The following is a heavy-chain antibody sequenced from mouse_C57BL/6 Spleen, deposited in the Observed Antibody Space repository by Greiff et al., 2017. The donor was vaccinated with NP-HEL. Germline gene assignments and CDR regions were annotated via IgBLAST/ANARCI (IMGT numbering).Heavy chain of an antibody. CDR1: GFTFSSYA. V-gene: IGHV5-9-1*02. D-gene: IGHD3-3*01. CDR2: ISSGGDYI. Sequence: EVQGVESGEGLVKPGGSLKLSCAASGFTFSSYAMSWVRQTPEKRLEWVAYISSGGDYIYYADTVKGRFTISRDNARNTLYLQMSSLKSEDTAMYYCTREERRAYYYAMDYWGQGTSVTVSS. CDR3: TREERRAYYYAMDY. J-gene: IGHJ4*01.